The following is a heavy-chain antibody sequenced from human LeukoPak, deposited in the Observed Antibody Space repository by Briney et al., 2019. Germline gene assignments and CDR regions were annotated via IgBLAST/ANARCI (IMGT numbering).Heavy chain of an antibody. CDR1: GYTFTSYG. CDR3: ARLRSMGYYYGMDV. V-gene: IGHV1-18*01. J-gene: IGHJ6*02. CDR2: ISAYNGNT. Sequence: EASVKVSCKASGYTFTSYGISWVRQAPGQGLEWMGWISAYNGNTNYAQKLQGRVTMTTDTSTSTAYMVLRSLRSDDTAVYYCARLRSMGYYYGMDVWGQGTTVTVSS. D-gene: IGHD2/OR15-2a*01.